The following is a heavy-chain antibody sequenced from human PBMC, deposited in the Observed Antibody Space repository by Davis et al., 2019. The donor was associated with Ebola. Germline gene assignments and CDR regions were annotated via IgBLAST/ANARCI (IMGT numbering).Heavy chain of an antibody. Sequence: ASVKVSCKAFGYTFTNYYVHWVRQAPGQGLEWMGVINPSAGYTNYAEKFQGRVTMTRDTSISTVYMELSRLRSDDTAVYYCARDLSYSYYYHYYGMDVWGQGTTVTVSS. V-gene: IGHV1-2*02. CDR2: INPSAGYT. CDR1: GYTFTNYY. CDR3: ARDLSYSYYYHYYGMDV. D-gene: IGHD3-10*01. J-gene: IGHJ6*02.